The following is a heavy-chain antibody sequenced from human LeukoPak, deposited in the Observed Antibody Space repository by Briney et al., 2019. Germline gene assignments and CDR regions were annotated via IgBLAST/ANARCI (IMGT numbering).Heavy chain of an antibody. J-gene: IGHJ4*02. D-gene: IGHD3-10*01. CDR1: GFTFSSYS. CDR2: ISSSSSYI. Sequence: GGSLRLSCAASGFTFSSYSMNWVRQAPGKGLEWVSSISSSSSYIYYADSVKGRFTISRDNAKNSLYLQMNSLRAEDTAVYYCARDGYGSGDFDYWGQGTLVTVSS. CDR3: ARDGYGSGDFDY. V-gene: IGHV3-21*01.